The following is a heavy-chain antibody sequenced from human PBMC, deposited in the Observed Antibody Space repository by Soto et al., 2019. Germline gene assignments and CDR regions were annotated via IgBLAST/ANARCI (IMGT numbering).Heavy chain of an antibody. CDR3: AKDEDYYDSSGYYSRIYYYYGMDV. V-gene: IGHV3-30*18. J-gene: IGHJ6*02. D-gene: IGHD3-22*01. CDR2: ISYDGSNK. CDR1: GFTFSSYG. Sequence: QVQLVESGGGVVQPGRSLRLSCAASGFTFSSYGMHWVRQAPGKGLEWVAVISYDGSNKYYADSVKGRFTISRDNSKNTLYLKMNSLRAEDTAVYYCAKDEDYYDSSGYYSRIYYYYGMDVWGQGTTVTVSS.